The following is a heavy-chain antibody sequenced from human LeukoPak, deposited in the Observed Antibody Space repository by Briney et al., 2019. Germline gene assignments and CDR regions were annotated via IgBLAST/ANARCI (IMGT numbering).Heavy chain of an antibody. Sequence: ASETLSLTCAVSGGSISSGGYSWSWIRQPPGKGLEWIGYISHSGSTYYNPSLKSRVTISVDRSKNQFSLELTSVTAADTAVYYCARYSNTWLYWYFDLWGRGILVTVSS. V-gene: IGHV4-30-2*01. J-gene: IGHJ2*01. CDR2: ISHSGST. D-gene: IGHD6-13*01. CDR1: GGSISSGGYS. CDR3: ARYSNTWLYWYFDL.